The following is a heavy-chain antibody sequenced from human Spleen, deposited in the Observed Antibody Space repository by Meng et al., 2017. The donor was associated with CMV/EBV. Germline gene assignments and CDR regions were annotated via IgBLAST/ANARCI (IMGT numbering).Heavy chain of an antibody. CDR3: ARETPYYYDSPDAFDI. J-gene: IGHJ3*02. D-gene: IGHD3-22*01. CDR1: GFSFSNYA. CDR2: ITGSGGST. Sequence: GESLKISCAASGFSFSNYAMSWVRQAPGKGLKWVSTITGSGGSTSYADSVEGRFTISRDNSEKMVHLQMNSLRIEDTAVYYCARETPYYYDSPDAFDIWGQGTMVTVSS. V-gene: IGHV3-23*01.